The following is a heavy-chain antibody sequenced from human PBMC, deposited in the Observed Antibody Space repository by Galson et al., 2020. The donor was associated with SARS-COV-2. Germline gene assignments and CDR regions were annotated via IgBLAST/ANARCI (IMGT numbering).Heavy chain of an antibody. CDR1: GGSISSGSYY. V-gene: IGHV4-61*02. Sequence: SETLSLTCTVSGGSISSGSYYWSWIRQPAGKGLEWIGRIYTSGSTNYNPSLKSRVTISIDTSKNQFFLKLSSVTAADTAVYYCARGRILDYWGQGTLVTVSS. J-gene: IGHJ4*02. CDR3: ARGRILDY. CDR2: IYTSGST.